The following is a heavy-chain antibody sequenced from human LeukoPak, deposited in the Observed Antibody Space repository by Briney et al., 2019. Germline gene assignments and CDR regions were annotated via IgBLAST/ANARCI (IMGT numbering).Heavy chain of an antibody. Sequence: PGGALRLSCAASGFTFSDYYMSWIRQAPGEGLEWVSYISSSGSTIYYADSVKGRFTISSDNAENSLYLQMNSLRAEDTAVYYCARDGNSSTSLDYWGQGTLVTVSS. J-gene: IGHJ4*02. D-gene: IGHD2-2*01. CDR2: ISSSGSTI. V-gene: IGHV3-11*01. CDR1: GFTFSDYY. CDR3: ARDGNSSTSLDY.